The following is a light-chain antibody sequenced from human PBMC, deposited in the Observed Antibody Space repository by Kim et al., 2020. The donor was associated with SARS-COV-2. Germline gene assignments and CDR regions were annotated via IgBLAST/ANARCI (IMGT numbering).Light chain of an antibody. Sequence: QSVTNACTGTSSDVGGYNDVSGCQQQPGKAPILMIYDVSKRPSGVPGRFSGSKSGNTASLTISGLQAEDEADYYCCSYAGSYTVVFGGGTQLTVL. CDR3: CSYAGSYTVV. V-gene: IGLV2-11*03. CDR1: SSDVGGYND. CDR2: DVS. J-gene: IGLJ2*01.